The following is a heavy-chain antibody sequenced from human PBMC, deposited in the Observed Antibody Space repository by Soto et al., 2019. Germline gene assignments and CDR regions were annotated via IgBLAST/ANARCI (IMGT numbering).Heavy chain of an antibody. J-gene: IGHJ4*02. V-gene: IGHV4-34*01. CDR2: INHSGST. D-gene: IGHD6-19*01. Sequence: SETLSLTCAVYGGSFSGYYWSWIRQPPGKGLEWIGEINHSGSTNYNPSLKSRVTISVDTSKNQFSLKLSSVTAADTAVYYCAATVAGTFLFDYWGQGTLVTVSS. CDR1: GGSFSGYY. CDR3: AATVAGTFLFDY.